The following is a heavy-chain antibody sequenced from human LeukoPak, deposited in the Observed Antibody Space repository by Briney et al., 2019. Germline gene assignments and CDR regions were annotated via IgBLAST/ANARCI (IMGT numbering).Heavy chain of an antibody. CDR2: INPSGGST. Sequence: ASVKVSCKASGYTFTSYYMHWVRQAPGQGLEWMGIINPSGGSTCYAQKFQGRVTMTRVTSTSTVYMELSSLRSEDTAVYYCARSGSGWAFDYWGQGTLVTVSS. CDR1: GYTFTSYY. CDR3: ARSGSGWAFDY. D-gene: IGHD6-19*01. V-gene: IGHV1-46*01. J-gene: IGHJ4*02.